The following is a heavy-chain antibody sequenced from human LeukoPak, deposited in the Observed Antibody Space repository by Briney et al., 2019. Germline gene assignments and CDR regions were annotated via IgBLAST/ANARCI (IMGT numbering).Heavy chain of an antibody. CDR1: GFTFSSSA. V-gene: IGHV3-73*01. J-gene: IGHJ4*02. Sequence: GGSLRLSCAASGFTFSSSAMDWVRQASGKGLEWVGRIRSKANSYATAYAASVKGRFTISRDDSKNTAYLQMNSLKTEDTAVYYCTRQTLPGASPSHWGQGTLVTVSS. D-gene: IGHD3-10*01. CDR3: TRQTLPGASPSH. CDR2: IRSKANSYAT.